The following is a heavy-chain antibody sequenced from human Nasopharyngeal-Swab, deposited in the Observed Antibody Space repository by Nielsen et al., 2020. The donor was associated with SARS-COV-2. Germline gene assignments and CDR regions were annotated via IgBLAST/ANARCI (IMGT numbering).Heavy chain of an antibody. J-gene: IGHJ4*02. V-gene: IGHV3-21*01. CDR2: ISSSSSYI. Sequence: GESLKISCAASGCTFSSYRMNWVRQAPGKGLEWVSSISSSSSYIYYADSVKGRFTISRENAKNSLYLQMNRLRAEDTAVYYCARDRITIFGVEKPFDYWGQGTLVTVSS. D-gene: IGHD3-3*01. CDR3: ARDRITIFGVEKPFDY. CDR1: GCTFSSYR.